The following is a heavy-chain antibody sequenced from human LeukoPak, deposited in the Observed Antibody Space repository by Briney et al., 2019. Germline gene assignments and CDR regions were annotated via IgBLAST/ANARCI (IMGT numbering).Heavy chain of an antibody. V-gene: IGHV1-8*01. CDR2: LNPNSGST. D-gene: IGHD1-26*01. J-gene: IGHJ3*02. Sequence: ASVKVSCKASGYTFTSYDINWVRQATGQGLEWMGRLNPNSGSTDYAQKFQGRVTITRNTSISTAYMELSSLRSEDTAVYYCARERVGAYHDAFDIWGQGTMVTVSS. CDR1: GYTFTSYD. CDR3: ARERVGAYHDAFDI.